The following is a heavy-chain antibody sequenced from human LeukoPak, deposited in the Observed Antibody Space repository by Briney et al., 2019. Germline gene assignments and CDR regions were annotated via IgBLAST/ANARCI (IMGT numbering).Heavy chain of an antibody. D-gene: IGHD2-2*02. V-gene: IGHV3-23*01. J-gene: IGHJ4*02. CDR3: AKGVPAAID. CDR1: GFSFDNYA. Sequence: GGSLRLSCAASGFSFDNYAMSWVRQTPGKGLEWVSAIGGSGSDTSYTDSVKGRFTISRDNSKSTLYLQMNSLRAEDTAVYYCAKGVPAAIDWGQGTLVTVSS. CDR2: IGGSGSDT.